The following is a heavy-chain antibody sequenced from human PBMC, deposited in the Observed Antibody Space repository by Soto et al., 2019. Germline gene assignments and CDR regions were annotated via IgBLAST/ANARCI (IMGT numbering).Heavy chain of an antibody. Sequence: EVQLVESGGGLVQPGGSLRLSCAASGFTFSSYSMNWVRQAPGKGLEWVSYISSSSSTIYYADSVKGRFTISRDNIKNSLYQQMNHLGDADTAVYYCARGCFGESHLLKYWGQGTLVTVSS. CDR2: ISSSSSTI. CDR3: ARGCFGESHLLKY. D-gene: IGHD3-10*01. CDR1: GFTFSSYS. V-gene: IGHV3-48*02. J-gene: IGHJ4*02.